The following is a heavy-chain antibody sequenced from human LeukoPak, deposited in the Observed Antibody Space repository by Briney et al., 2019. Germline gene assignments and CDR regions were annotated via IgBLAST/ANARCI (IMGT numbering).Heavy chain of an antibody. Sequence: GGSLRLSCAASGFSFSDFAMSWFRQAPGKGLKWVGFIRRKGYGGRTEYAASVKDRFTFSRDDSKSIAYLQMNSLKTEDTAVYYCARGGGYCSGGPCYRSDYWGQGTLVTVSS. CDR3: ARGGGYCSGGPCYRSDY. V-gene: IGHV3-49*03. CDR2: IRRKGYGGRT. J-gene: IGHJ4*02. CDR1: GFSFSDFA. D-gene: IGHD2-15*01.